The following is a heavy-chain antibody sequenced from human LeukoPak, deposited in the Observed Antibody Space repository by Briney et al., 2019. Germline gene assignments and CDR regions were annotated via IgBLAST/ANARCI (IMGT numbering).Heavy chain of an antibody. J-gene: IGHJ5*02. V-gene: IGHV4-61*02. CDR1: GGSISSGSYY. CDR3: ASGDYLWFDP. Sequence: SQTLSLTCTVSGGSISSGSYYWSRIRQPAGKGLEWIGRIYTSGSTNYNPSLKSRVTISVDTSKNQFSLKLSSVTAADTAVYYCASGDYLWFDPWGQGTLVTVSS. CDR2: IYTSGST. D-gene: IGHD4-17*01.